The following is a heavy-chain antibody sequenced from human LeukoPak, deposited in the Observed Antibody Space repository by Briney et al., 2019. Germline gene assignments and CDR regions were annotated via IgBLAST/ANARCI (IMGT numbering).Heavy chain of an antibody. CDR1: GFTFSNYA. Sequence: GRSLRLSCTVSGFTFSNYAMHWVRQAPGKGLGWVAVISLDGTYRYYADSVKGRFTISRDNSKNTLYLQMNSLRVEDTAVYYCARDQYCSSTICYGKTGLDHWGQGTLVTVSS. D-gene: IGHD2-2*01. J-gene: IGHJ4*02. CDR3: ARDQYCSSTICYGKTGLDH. CDR2: ISLDGTYR. V-gene: IGHV3-30*04.